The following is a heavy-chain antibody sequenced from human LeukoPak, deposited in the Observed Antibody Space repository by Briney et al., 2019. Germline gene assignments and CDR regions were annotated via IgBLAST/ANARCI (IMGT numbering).Heavy chain of an antibody. V-gene: IGHV3-23*01. D-gene: IGHD3-9*01. Sequence: GGSLRLSCAASGFTFISYAMSWVRQPPGKGLEWVSAISGSGGSTYYADSVKGRFTISRDNSKNTLYLQMNSLRAEDTAVYYCAKYYDILTGYLHPDYWGQGTLVTVSS. CDR1: GFTFISYA. CDR3: AKYYDILTGYLHPDY. J-gene: IGHJ4*02. CDR2: ISGSGGST.